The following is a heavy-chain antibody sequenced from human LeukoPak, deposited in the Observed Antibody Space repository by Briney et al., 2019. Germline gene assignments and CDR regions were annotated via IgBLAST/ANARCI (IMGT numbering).Heavy chain of an antibody. CDR1: GFTVSRDY. CDR2: ISSSGSTI. CDR3: ARAPTRRPEYSGLDY. Sequence: PGGSLRLSCAASGFTVSRDYMSWIRQAPGKGLEWVSYISSSGSTIYYADSVKGRFTISRDNAKNPLYLQMNSLRAEDTAVYYCARAPTRRPEYSGLDYWGQGTLVTVSS. V-gene: IGHV3-11*01. J-gene: IGHJ4*02. D-gene: IGHD6-6*01.